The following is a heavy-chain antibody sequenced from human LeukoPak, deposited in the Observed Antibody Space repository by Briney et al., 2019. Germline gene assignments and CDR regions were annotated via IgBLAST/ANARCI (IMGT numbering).Heavy chain of an antibody. CDR2: IYFSGST. D-gene: IGHD2-2*02. CDR3: ARGGSCSSTSCYTGGFYYYYMDV. V-gene: IGHV4-59*01. Sequence: SETLSLTCTVSGGSINTNYWSWIRQPPGKGLEWIGYIYFSGSTNYNPSLESRVTISVDTSKDQFSLRLTSVTAADTAVYYCARGGSCSSTSCYTGGFYYYYMDVWGKGTTVTVSS. J-gene: IGHJ6*03. CDR1: GGSINTNY.